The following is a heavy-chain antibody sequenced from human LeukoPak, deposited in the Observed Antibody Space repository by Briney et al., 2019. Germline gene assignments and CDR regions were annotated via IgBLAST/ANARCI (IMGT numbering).Heavy chain of an antibody. CDR1: GFTVSANY. D-gene: IGHD3-10*01. V-gene: IGHV3-69-1*01. CDR3: ARDQYGSGSYSFDY. CDR2: YRGGTT. Sequence: GGSLRLSCAASGFTVSANYMTWVRQAPGKGLEWVSIYRGGTTYYADSVKGRFTISRDNAKNSLYLQMNSLRAEDTAVYYCARDQYGSGSYSFDYWGQGTLVTVSS. J-gene: IGHJ4*02.